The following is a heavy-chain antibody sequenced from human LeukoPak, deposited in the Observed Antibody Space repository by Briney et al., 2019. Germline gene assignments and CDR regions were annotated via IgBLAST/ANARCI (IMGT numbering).Heavy chain of an antibody. V-gene: IGHV3-48*03. J-gene: IGHJ4*02. CDR3: AREAAGSGLGY. D-gene: IGHD6-13*01. Sequence: PGGSLRLSCAASGFTFSNNALHWVRQAPGKGLEWVSYISTSGSTIYYADSVKGRFTISRDNAKNSLYLQMNSLRAEDTAVYYCAREAAGSGLGYWGQGTLVTVSS. CDR2: ISTSGSTI. CDR1: GFTFSNNA.